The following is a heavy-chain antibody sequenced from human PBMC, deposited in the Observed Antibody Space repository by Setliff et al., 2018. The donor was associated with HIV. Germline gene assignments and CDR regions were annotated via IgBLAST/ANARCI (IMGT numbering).Heavy chain of an antibody. D-gene: IGHD5-18*01. CDR2: INPSRHNT. V-gene: IGHV1-2*06. Sequence: ASVKVSCKASGYTFTDYFIHWVRQAPGQGLEWMGRINPSRHNTIYAPRYQGRVTMTRDTSISTAYMELGGLKSEDSAIYFCAREGAYTYGHGNDAFDFWGQGTTVTVSS. CDR3: AREGAYTYGHGNDAFDF. CDR1: GYTFTDYF. J-gene: IGHJ3*01.